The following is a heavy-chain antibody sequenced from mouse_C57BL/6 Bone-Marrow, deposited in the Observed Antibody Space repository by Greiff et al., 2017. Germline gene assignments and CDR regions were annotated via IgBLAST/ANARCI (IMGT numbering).Heavy chain of an antibody. J-gene: IGHJ2*01. CDR2: INYDGSST. CDR3: ASNRGGNYSYYFDY. Sequence: EVKLQESEGGLVHPGSSMKLSCTSSGFTFSDYYMAWVRQVPEQGLKLVANINYDGSSTSYLDSLKSRFISSRDNAKNILYQQMSNLSSEDTATYYCASNRGGNYSYYFDYWGQGTTLTVTS. CDR1: GFTFSDYY. V-gene: IGHV5-16*01. D-gene: IGHD2-1*01.